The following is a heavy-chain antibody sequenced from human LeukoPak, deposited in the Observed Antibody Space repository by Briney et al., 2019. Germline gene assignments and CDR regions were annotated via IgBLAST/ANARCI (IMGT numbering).Heavy chain of an antibody. D-gene: IGHD6-6*01. V-gene: IGHV5-51*01. Sequence: GESLKISCKGSGYSFTSYWIGWVRQMPGKGLEWMGIIYPGDSDTRYSPSFQGQVTISADKSISTAYLQWSSLKASGTAMYYCANKYSSSSGAFDIWGQGTMVTVSS. CDR1: GYSFTSYW. CDR3: ANKYSSSSGAFDI. CDR2: IYPGDSDT. J-gene: IGHJ3*02.